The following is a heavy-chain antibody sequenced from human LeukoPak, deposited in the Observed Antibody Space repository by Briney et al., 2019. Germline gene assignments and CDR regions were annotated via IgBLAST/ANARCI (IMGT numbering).Heavy chain of an antibody. V-gene: IGHV3-NL1*01. Sequence: GGSLRLSCAASGFTFSSYGMHWVRQAPGQGLEWISITYASGGAYHAESVKGRFSAFRDTSKNTIFFQMNNLRAGDTAMYYCVRRHDYWGQGTLVTVSS. CDR2: TYASGGA. CDR1: GFTFSSYG. CDR3: VRRHDY. J-gene: IGHJ4*02.